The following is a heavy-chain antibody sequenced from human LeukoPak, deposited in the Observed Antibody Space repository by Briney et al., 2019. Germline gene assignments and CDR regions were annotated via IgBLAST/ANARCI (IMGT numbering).Heavy chain of an antibody. CDR3: ARGRYSGSYYRIDY. V-gene: IGHV1-8*01. CDR2: MNPNSGNT. Sequence: ASVKVSCKASGYTFTSYDINWVRQATGQGLGWMGRMNPNSGNTGYAQKFQGRVTVTRNTSISTAYMELSSLRSEDTAVYYCARGRYSGSYYRIDYWGQGTLVTVSS. J-gene: IGHJ4*02. CDR1: GYTFTSYD. D-gene: IGHD1-26*01.